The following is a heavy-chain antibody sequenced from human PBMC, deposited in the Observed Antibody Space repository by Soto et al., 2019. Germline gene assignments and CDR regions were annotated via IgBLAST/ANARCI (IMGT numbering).Heavy chain of an antibody. CDR2: INPNSGGT. D-gene: IGHD4-17*01. CDR3: ARERRWVTTDLRYGIDV. Sequence: GASVKVSCKASGYTFTGYYMHWVRQAPGQGLEWMGWINPNSGGTNYAQKFQGRVTMTRDTSISTAYMELSRLRSDDTAVYYCARERRWVTTDLRYGIDVSGQGTTVTVYS. J-gene: IGHJ6*02. V-gene: IGHV1-2*02. CDR1: GYTFTGYY.